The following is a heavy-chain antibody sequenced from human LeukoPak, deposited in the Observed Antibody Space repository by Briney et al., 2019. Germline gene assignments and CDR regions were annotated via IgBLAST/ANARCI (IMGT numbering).Heavy chain of an antibody. J-gene: IGHJ6*02. V-gene: IGHV1-18*01. D-gene: IGHD3-3*01. CDR3: ARGHYDFWSGYRNYYGMDV. CDR1: GYTFTSYG. Sequence: ASVKVSCKASGYTFTSYGISWVRQAPGQGLEWMGWISAYNGNTNYAQKLQGRVTMTTDTSTSTAYMELRSLRSDDTAVYYCARGHYDFWSGYRNYYGMDVWGQGTTVTVSS. CDR2: ISAYNGNT.